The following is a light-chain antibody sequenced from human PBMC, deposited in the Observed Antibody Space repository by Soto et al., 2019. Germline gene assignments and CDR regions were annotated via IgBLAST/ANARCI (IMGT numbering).Light chain of an antibody. V-gene: IGKV3-15*01. CDR1: QRVSNH. Sequence: EIVMTQSPVPISVSPGDTATLSFRASQRVSNHFAWYQQKPGQAPRLLIYAASTRAAGVPVRFSGSGSETEFTLTIRSLQSEDFALYYCHQYNNWPWTFGQGTKVDIK. J-gene: IGKJ1*01. CDR2: AAS. CDR3: HQYNNWPWT.